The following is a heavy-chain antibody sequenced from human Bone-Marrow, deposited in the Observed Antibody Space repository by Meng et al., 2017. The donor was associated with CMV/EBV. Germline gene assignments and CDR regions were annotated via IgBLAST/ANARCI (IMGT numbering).Heavy chain of an antibody. Sequence: GESLKISCAASEFTFSSLWMTWVRQAPGKGLEWVANINQDQSQKNYVDPVRGRFTISRDNAKNSLFLQMNSLRGEHTAVYYCARVAAAGRGMDVWGQGTTVTVSS. CDR2: INQDQSQK. CDR1: EFTFSSLW. V-gene: IGHV3-7*04. CDR3: ARVAAAGRGMDV. D-gene: IGHD6-13*01. J-gene: IGHJ6*02.